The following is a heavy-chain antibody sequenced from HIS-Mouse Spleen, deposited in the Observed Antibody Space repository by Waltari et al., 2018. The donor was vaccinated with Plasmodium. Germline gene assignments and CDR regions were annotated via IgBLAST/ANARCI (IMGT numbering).Heavy chain of an antibody. CDR2: INPNSGGT. CDR1: GYTFTGYY. V-gene: IGHV1-2*02. Sequence: QVQLVQSGAEVKKPGASVKVSCKASGYTFTGYYMHWVRQATGQGLAWMGWINPNSGGTNDAQKFQGRVTMSRDTSISTAYMELSRLRSDDTAVYYCARVLGYKAAAGTFVEYFQHWGQGTLVTVSS. D-gene: IGHD6-13*01. CDR3: ARVLGYKAAAGTFVEYFQH. J-gene: IGHJ1*01.